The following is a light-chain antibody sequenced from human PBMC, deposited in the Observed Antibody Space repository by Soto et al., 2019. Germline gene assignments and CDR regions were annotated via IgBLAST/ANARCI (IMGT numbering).Light chain of an antibody. CDR2: DAS. V-gene: IGKV3-11*01. CDR3: QQRSNWPPWT. Sequence: EIVLTQSPSTLSFSPVERCTLSFIASQSVSSYLAWYQQKPGQAPRLLIYDASNRATGIPARFSGSGSGTDFTLTISSLEPEDFAVYYCQQRSNWPPWTFGQGTKVDIK. J-gene: IGKJ1*01. CDR1: QSVSSY.